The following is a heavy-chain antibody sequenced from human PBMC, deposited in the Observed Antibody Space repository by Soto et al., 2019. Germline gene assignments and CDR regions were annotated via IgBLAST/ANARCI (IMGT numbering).Heavy chain of an antibody. D-gene: IGHD6-13*01. CDR3: ARAKKGIAAAENWFDP. CDR1: GGSISSGGYY. V-gene: IGHV4-31*03. J-gene: IGHJ5*01. CDR2: IYYSGST. Sequence: SDTLSLTCTVSGGSISSGGYYWSWIRQHPGKGLEWIGYIYYSGSTYYNPSLKSRVTISVDTSKNQFSLKLSSVTAADTAVYYCARAKKGIAAAENWFDPWGQGTLVTVSS.